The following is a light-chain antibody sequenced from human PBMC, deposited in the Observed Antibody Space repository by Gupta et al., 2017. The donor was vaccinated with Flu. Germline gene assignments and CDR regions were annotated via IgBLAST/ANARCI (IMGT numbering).Light chain of an antibody. CDR1: HDIRYY. CDR2: DAS. Sequence: GTHDIRYYLNWYQQRPGKAPKLLMYDASKLDRGVQSRLSGSGSGTDFTFTISSLNPEDVATYYCQQYDVLPPTYGQGTRLEIK. V-gene: IGKV1-33*01. CDR3: QQYDVLPPT. J-gene: IGKJ5*01.